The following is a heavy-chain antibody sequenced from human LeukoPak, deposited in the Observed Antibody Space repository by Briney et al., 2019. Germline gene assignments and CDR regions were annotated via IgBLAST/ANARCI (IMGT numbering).Heavy chain of an antibody. CDR2: IYYIGST. J-gene: IGHJ4*02. CDR1: GGSVSSSSYY. Sequence: PSETLSLTCTVSGGSVSSSSYYWGWIRQPPGKGLEWIGSIYYIGSTYYNPSLKGRVTISVDTSKNQFSLKLSSVTAADTAVYYCARHVGYGQGGFDYWGQGTLVTVSS. D-gene: IGHD5-12*01. V-gene: IGHV4-39*01. CDR3: ARHVGYGQGGFDY.